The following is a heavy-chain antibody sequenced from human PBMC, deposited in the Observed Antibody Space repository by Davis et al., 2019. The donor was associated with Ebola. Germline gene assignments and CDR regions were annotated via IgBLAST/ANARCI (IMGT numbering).Heavy chain of an antibody. D-gene: IGHD6-6*01. V-gene: IGHV3-30*03. CDR3: ARDSVLSIAARRSTNWFDP. CDR1: GFTFSSYG. J-gene: IGHJ5*02. Sequence: GGSLRLSCAASGFTFSSYGMHWVRQAPGKGLEWVAVISYDGSNKYYADSVKGRFTISRDNSKNTLYLQMNSLRAEDTAVYYCARDSVLSIAARRSTNWFDPWGQGTLVTVSS. CDR2: ISYDGSNK.